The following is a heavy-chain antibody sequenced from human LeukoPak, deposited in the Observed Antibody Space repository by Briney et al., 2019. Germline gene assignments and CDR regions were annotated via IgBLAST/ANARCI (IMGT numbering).Heavy chain of an antibody. CDR2: ISYDGSNK. Sequence: PGGSLRLSCAASGFTFSTYAMHWVRQAPGKGLEWVAVISYDGSNKYYADSVKGRFTISRDNSKNTLYLQMNSLRAEDTAVYYCAKDQGTVLLWFGDVDYWGQGTLVTVSS. J-gene: IGHJ4*02. CDR1: GFTFSTYA. CDR3: AKDQGTVLLWFGDVDY. D-gene: IGHD3-10*01. V-gene: IGHV3-30*04.